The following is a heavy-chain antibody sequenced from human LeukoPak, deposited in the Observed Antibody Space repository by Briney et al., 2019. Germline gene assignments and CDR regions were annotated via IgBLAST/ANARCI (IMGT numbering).Heavy chain of an antibody. D-gene: IGHD3-3*01. CDR1: GGSIRSSSYY. J-gene: IGHJ6*03. V-gene: IGHV4-39*01. CDR3: ARLSDYDFWSGYSGYYYYMDV. CDR2: IYYSGST. Sequence: PSETLSLTCTVSGGSIRSSSYYWGWIRQPPGKGLEWIGRIYYSGSTYYNPSLKSRVTISVDTSKNQFSLKLSSVTAADTAVYYCARLSDYDFWSGYSGYYYYMDVWGKGTTVTVSS.